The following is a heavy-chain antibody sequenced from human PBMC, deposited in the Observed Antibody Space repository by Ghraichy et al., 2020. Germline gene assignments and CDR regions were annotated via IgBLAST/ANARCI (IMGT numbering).Heavy chain of an antibody. CDR2: ISADGGST. J-gene: IGHJ4*02. D-gene: IGHD3-3*01. V-gene: IGHV3-23*01. CDR1: GFTFSSYA. CDR3: AKDNPKARVVISSFDC. Sequence: GGSLRLSCAASGFTFSSYAMSWVRQAPGKGLEWVSSISADGGSTYYADSVKGRFTISRDNSKNTLYLQMNSLRAEDTAVYYCAKDNPKARVVISSFDCWGQGTLVTVSS.